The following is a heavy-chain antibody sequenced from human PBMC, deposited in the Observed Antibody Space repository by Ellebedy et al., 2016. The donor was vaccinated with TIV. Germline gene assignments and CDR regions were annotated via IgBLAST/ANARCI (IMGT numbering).Heavy chain of an antibody. D-gene: IGHD5-12*01. CDR3: ASYSGYDYRYFDY. CDR1: GYTFTGYY. CDR2: INPNSGGT. Sequence: AASVKVSCKASGYTFTGYYIHWVRQAPGQGLEWMGWINPNSGGTNYAQKFQGRVTMTRDTSISTAYMELSRLRSDDTAVYYCASYSGYDYRYFDYWGQGTLVTVSS. J-gene: IGHJ4*02. V-gene: IGHV1-2*02.